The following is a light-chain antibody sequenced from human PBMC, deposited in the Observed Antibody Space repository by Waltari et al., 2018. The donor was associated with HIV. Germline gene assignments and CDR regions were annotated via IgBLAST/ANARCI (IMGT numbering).Light chain of an antibody. Sequence: IQMTQSPTALSASVGDTVTITCWASQKLNRYLKWYQKKVGEPPKLLVYGGSSLQRGVPARFRGSGSGSEYILTISNLQSDDFATYFCQQSYGAPFTFGPGSTL. V-gene: IGKV1-39*01. CDR1: QKLNRY. CDR3: QQSYGAPFT. J-gene: IGKJ3*01. CDR2: GGS.